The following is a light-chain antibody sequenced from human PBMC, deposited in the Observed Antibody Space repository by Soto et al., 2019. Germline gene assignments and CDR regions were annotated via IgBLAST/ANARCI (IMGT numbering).Light chain of an antibody. CDR2: DAS. CDR1: QSVSSN. Sequence: EIVVTQSPVTLSVSPGERATLSCRASQSVSSNLAWYQQKPGQAPRLVIYDASTRATGIPPRFSGSRSGTEFTPSISSLQSEDFAVYFCQQYSNWPKTFGPGSKVDFK. V-gene: IGKV3-15*01. CDR3: QQYSNWPKT. J-gene: IGKJ3*01.